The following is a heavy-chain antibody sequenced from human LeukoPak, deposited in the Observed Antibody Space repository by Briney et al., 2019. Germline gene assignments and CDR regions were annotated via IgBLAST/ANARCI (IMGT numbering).Heavy chain of an antibody. V-gene: IGHV5-51*06. J-gene: IGHJ4*02. D-gene: IGHD2-15*01. CDR1: RHSFTNYW. CDR2: IFPGDSHT. Sequence: GESLKISCKGPRHSFTNYWIAWVRQMPGKGLEWMGIIFPGDSHTRYSPSFQGQVTISADMSIDTAYLQWSSLRASDTAMYYCARIAATWYGGSWGQGTLVFVSS. CDR3: ARIAATWYGGS.